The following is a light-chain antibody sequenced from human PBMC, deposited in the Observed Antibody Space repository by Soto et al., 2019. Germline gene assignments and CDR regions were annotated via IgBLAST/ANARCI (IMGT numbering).Light chain of an antibody. J-gene: IGKJ1*01. CDR2: XAS. V-gene: IGKV4-1*01. Sequence: VMTQPPASLAVSLGERATINYXSSQRLLKSSTQHDYLACYQXKTXQPPXXXXYXASTLESGVHDLFSGSGSGTDFTLTIRSVRAEDLAFCYFRQYSTPLGTFGQGT. CDR1: QRLLKSSTQHDY. CDR3: RQYSTPLGT.